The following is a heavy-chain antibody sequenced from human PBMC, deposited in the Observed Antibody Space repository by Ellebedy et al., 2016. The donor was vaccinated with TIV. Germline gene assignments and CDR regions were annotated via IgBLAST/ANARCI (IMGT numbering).Heavy chain of an antibody. CDR3: ARWTNWFDP. V-gene: IGHV1-69*04. CDR2: IIPILGIA. Sequence: SVKVSCXASGGTFSSYAISWVRQAPGQGLEWMGRIIPILGIANYAQKFQGRVTITADKSTSTAYMELSSLRSEDTAVYYCARWTNWFDPWGQGTLVTVSS. D-gene: IGHD3/OR15-3a*01. CDR1: GGTFSSYA. J-gene: IGHJ5*02.